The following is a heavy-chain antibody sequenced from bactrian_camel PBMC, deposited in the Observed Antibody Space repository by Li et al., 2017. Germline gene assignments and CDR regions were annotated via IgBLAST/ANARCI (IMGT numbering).Heavy chain of an antibody. D-gene: IGHD6*01. J-gene: IGHJ4*01. V-gene: IGHV3S1*01. CDR3: ANRLVAGPYKY. CDR1: GLTFSGTC. Sequence: VQLVESGGGSVQAGGSVRLSCEGSGLTFSGTCIAWFRQTPGKESEGVATIATGSGSRKTYYPDSVKGRFTISRDNAANTLYLQMNSLKTEDTAKYYCANRLVAGPYKYWGQGTQVTVS. CDR2: IATGSGSRKT.